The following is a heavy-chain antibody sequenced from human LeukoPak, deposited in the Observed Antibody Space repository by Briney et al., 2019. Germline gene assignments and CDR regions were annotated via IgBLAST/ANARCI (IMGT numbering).Heavy chain of an antibody. D-gene: IGHD2-21*01. CDR3: AGILWWSGSPAPDDAFDI. CDR2: INPNSGGT. J-gene: IGHJ3*02. CDR1: GYTYTGYY. V-gene: IGHV1-2*02. Sequence: ASVKVSCKASGYTYTGYYMHWVRQAPGQGLEWMGWINPNSGGTNYAQKFQGRVTMTRDTSTSTVYMELSSLRSEDTAVYYCAGILWWSGSPAPDDAFDIWGQGTMVTVSS.